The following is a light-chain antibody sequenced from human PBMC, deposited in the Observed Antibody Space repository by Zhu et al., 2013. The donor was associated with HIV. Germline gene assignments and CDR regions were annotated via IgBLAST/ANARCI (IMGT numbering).Light chain of an antibody. CDR1: QSLLYVNGKNY. CDR3: MQALQTPAT. Sequence: DIVMAQSPLSLSVTPGESASISCRASQSLLYVNGKNYLNWYVQKTGQPPQLLVYMTFLRASGVPDRFSGHGSGTDFTLRISRVEAEDIGIYYCMQALQTPATFGPGTKVEVK. J-gene: IGKJ1*01. V-gene: IGKV2-28*01. CDR2: MTF.